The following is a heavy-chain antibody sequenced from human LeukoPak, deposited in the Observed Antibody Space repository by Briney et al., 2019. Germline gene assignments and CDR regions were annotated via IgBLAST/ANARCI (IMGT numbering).Heavy chain of an antibody. J-gene: IGHJ4*02. CDR2: ITSTSNHI. D-gene: IGHD3-10*01. CDR1: GFTFSTYD. V-gene: IGHV3-21*01. CDR3: ARVYSANGYGSGYYDY. Sequence: GGSLTLSCVASGFTFSTYDMNWVRQAPGKGLEWVSAITSTSNHINYADSVKGRFTISRDSATNSLYLQMNSLRAEDTAVYYCARVYSANGYGSGYYDYWGQGTLVTVSS.